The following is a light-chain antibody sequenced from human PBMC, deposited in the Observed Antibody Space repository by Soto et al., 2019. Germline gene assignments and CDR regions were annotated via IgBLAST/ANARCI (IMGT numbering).Light chain of an antibody. J-gene: IGKJ3*01. CDR3: QQYYTTPFT. CDR2: WAS. CDR1: QNVLYSSNNRHY. Sequence: DIVMTQSPDSLAVSLGERATINCKSSQNVLYSSNNRHYLAWYRQKPGQPPKLLVYWASTRESGVPDRFSGSGSGTDFTLTISSLQAEDVAVYYCQQYYTTPFTFGPGTKVDIK. V-gene: IGKV4-1*01.